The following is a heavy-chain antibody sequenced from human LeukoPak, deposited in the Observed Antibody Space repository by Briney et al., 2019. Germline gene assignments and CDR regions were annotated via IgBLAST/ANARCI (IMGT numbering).Heavy chain of an antibody. J-gene: IGHJ4*02. CDR2: IRYDGSNK. D-gene: IGHD5/OR15-5a*01. Sequence: GGSLRLSCAASGFTFSSYGMHWVRQAPGKGLEWVTFIRYDGSNKYYADSAKGRFTISRDNSKNTLYLQVNSLRTKDTAVYFCAKDDSTWGFDHWGQGTLVTVSS. CDR3: AKDDSTWGFDH. V-gene: IGHV3-30*02. CDR1: GFTFSSYG.